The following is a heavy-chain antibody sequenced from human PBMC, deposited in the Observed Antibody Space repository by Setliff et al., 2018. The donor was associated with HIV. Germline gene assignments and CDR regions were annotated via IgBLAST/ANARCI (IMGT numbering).Heavy chain of an antibody. CDR1: GYTFTDYF. J-gene: IGHJ5*02. CDR3: ARDMFEIWERSLAKGDEFDP. V-gene: IGHV1-2*02. CDR2: ISPNNGDT. D-gene: IGHD3-10*02. Sequence: ASVKVSCKASGYTFTDYFMHWVRQAPGQGLEWMGWISPNNGDTTMPQRFRGRVSLTRDTSLSTAYMELSSPTSDDTAIYYCARDMFEIWERSLAKGDEFDPWGQGSLVTVSS.